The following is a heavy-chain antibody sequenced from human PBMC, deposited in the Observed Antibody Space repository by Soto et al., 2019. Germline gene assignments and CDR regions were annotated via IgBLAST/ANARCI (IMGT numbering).Heavy chain of an antibody. J-gene: IGHJ4*02. CDR3: ARNYYDFLTGLRN. CDR1: GFTVSSNY. V-gene: IGHV3-53*01. CDR2: IYSDGGT. D-gene: IGHD3-9*01. Sequence: PGGSLRLSCAASGFTVSSNYMSWVRQAPGKGLEWVSLIYSDGGTFYADSVKGRFTISRDNSKNTLYLQMDTLRAEDTAIYYCARNYYDFLTGLRNWGQGTLVTSPQ.